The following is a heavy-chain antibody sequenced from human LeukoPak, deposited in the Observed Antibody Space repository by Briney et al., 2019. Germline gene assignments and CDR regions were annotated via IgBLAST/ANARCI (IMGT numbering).Heavy chain of an antibody. CDR1: GFTFSSYG. CDR2: IRYDGSNK. V-gene: IGHV3-30*02. CDR3: AKDRPSSGWGGDAFDI. J-gene: IGHJ3*02. Sequence: GGSLRLSCAASGFTFSSYGMHWVRQAPGKGLEWVAFIRYDGSNKYYADSVKGRFTIFRGNSKNTLFLQMNSLRAGDTAVYYCAKDRPSSGWGGDAFDIWGQGTMVTVSS. D-gene: IGHD6-19*01.